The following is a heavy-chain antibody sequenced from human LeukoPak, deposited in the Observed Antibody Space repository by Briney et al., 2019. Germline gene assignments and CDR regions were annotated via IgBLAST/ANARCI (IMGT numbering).Heavy chain of an antibody. D-gene: IGHD3-22*01. Sequence: GGSLRLSCAASRVTFSKYAMSWVRQPPGKGLDWVSGIRGSGGYTYYADSVKGRFTISRDNSKNTLYLQMNSLRAEDTAVYYCAKEYDSGGFDYWGQGTLVTVSS. J-gene: IGHJ4*02. CDR1: RVTFSKYA. CDR2: IRGSGGYT. V-gene: IGHV3-23*01. CDR3: AKEYDSGGFDY.